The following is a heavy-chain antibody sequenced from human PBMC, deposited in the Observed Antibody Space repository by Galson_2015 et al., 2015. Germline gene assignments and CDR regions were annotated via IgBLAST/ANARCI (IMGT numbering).Heavy chain of an antibody. D-gene: IGHD3-10*01. CDR1: GGSVSSGSYY. CDR3: ARDQYGSGKPRHYGMDV. V-gene: IGHV4-61*01. CDR2: IYYSGST. J-gene: IGHJ6*02. Sequence: ETLSLACTVSGGSVSSGSYYWSWIRPPPGKGLEWIGDIYYSGSTNYNPSLKSRVTISVDTSKNQFSLKLSPVTAADTAVYYCARDQYGSGKPRHYGMDVWGQGTLVTVSS.